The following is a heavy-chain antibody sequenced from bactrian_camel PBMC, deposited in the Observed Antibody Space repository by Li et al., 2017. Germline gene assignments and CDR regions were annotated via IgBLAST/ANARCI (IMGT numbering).Heavy chain of an antibody. Sequence: VQLVESGGGSVQAGGSLRLSCTGYTSSRKCMGWFRQVAGNERQGVAVIDSGGTTSYVDSVKGRFTISQDNVKNTVYLQMNSLKPEDTAMYYCAAEVAFNSHASYCDGGPAGYNYWGQGTQVTVS. CDR1: GYTSSRKC. V-gene: IGHV3S53*01. J-gene: IGHJ4*01. D-gene: IGHD1*01. CDR2: IDSGGTT. CDR3: AAEVAFNSHASYCDGGPAGYNY.